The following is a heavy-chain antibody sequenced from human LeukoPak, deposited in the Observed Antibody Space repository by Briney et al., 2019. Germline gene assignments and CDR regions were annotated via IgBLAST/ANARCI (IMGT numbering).Heavy chain of an antibody. V-gene: IGHV4-39*07. J-gene: IGHJ6*03. CDR3: ARGYCSGGSCYSYYYYNYMDV. D-gene: IGHD2-15*01. CDR2: IHYSGST. CDR1: GGSISSSSYY. Sequence: PSETLSLTCTLSGGSISSSSYYWGWIRQPPGKGLEWIGSIHYSGSTNYNPSLKSRVTISVDTSKNQFSLKLSSVTAADTAVYYCARGYCSGGSCYSYYYYNYMDVWGKGTTVTVSS.